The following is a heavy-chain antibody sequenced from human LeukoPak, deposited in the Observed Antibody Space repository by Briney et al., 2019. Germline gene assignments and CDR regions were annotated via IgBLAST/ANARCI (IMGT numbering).Heavy chain of an antibody. J-gene: IGHJ6*03. Sequence: ASVKVSCKVSGYTLTELSMHWVRQAPGKGLEWMGGFDPEDGETIYARKFQGRVTMTEDTSTDTAYMELSSLRSEDTAVYYCATRAADVPTRPAYYYYYMDVWGKGTTVTVSS. CDR3: ATRAADVPTRPAYYYYYMDV. V-gene: IGHV1-24*01. CDR2: FDPEDGET. D-gene: IGHD6-6*01. CDR1: GYTLTELS.